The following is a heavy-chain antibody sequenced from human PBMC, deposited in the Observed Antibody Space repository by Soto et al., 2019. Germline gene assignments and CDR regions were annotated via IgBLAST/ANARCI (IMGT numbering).Heavy chain of an antibody. V-gene: IGHV3-21*01. CDR1: GFTFSSYS. CDR3: ARDQGDGYNLFDY. J-gene: IGHJ4*02. CDR2: ISSSSSYI. D-gene: IGHD1-1*01. Sequence: PGGSLRLSCAASGFTFSSYSMNWARQAPGKGLEWVSSISSSSSYIYYADSVKGRFTISRDNAKNSLYLQMNSLRAEDTAVYYCARDQGDGYNLFDYWGQGTLVTV.